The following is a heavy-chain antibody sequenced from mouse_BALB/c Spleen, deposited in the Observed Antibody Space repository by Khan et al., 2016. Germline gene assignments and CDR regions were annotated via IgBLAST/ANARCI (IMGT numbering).Heavy chain of an antibody. CDR2: IRNKAVGYTT. D-gene: IGHD4-1*01. CDR1: GFTFTDYY. V-gene: IGHV7-3*02. CDR3: ASLTGTIAY. J-gene: IGHJ3*01. Sequence: EVQLVESGGGLVQTGGSLRLSCATSGFTFTDYYMTWVRQPPGKALEWLGFIRNKAVGYTTESSASVKGRFTIFRDNSQSILYLQMNTLRAEDSATYYCASLTGTIAYWGQRTLVTVSA.